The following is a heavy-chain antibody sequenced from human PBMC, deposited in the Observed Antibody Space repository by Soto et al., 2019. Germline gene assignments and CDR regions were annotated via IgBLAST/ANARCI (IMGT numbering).Heavy chain of an antibody. CDR1: GFTFSTHG. D-gene: IGHD2-15*01. CDR3: AKDLSGARWYYDALDV. CDR2: TSYDGTNK. V-gene: IGHV3-30*18. J-gene: IGHJ6*02. Sequence: GGSLRLSCEVSGFTFSTHGMHWVRQAPGKGLEWVAGTSYDGTNKYYARSVQGRFTISRENSMKTLYLQMNSLRTEDTAVYYCAKDLSGARWYYDALDVWGQGTTVTV.